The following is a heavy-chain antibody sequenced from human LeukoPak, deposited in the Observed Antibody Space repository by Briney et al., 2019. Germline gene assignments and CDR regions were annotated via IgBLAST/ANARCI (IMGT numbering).Heavy chain of an antibody. CDR2: ISGYNDSA. CDR1: GYTFTSYG. CDR3: VRDLGFGALDY. Sequence: GASVKVSCKASGYTFTSYGISWVRQAPGQGLEWMGWISGYNDSAKYAQKVLGRVTMTTDTSTSTAYMEVRSLRSDDTAVYYCVRDLGFGALDYWGQGTLVIVSS. J-gene: IGHJ4*02. V-gene: IGHV1-18*01. D-gene: IGHD4/OR15-4a*01.